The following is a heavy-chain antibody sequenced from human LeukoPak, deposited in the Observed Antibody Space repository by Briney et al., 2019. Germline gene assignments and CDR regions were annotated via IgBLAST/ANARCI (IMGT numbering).Heavy chain of an antibody. Sequence: ASVTVSFKSSVYTFTNYDINWVRQATGQGREGMGWMNPNSGNTGYAQKFQGRVTITGNTSISTAYMELSSLRSEDTAVYYCARGMYSSSWLDDYWGQGTLVTVSS. CDR2: MNPNSGNT. D-gene: IGHD6-13*01. CDR1: VYTFTNYD. V-gene: IGHV1-8*03. CDR3: ARGMYSSSWLDDY. J-gene: IGHJ4*02.